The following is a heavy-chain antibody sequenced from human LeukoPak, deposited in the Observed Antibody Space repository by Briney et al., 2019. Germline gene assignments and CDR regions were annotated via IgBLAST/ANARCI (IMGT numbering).Heavy chain of an antibody. Sequence: ASVKVSCKASGYTFTSYYMHWVRQAPGQGLEWMGIINPSGGSTSYAQKFQGRVTMTRDTSTSTVYMELSSLGSEDTAVYYCAIDILTGYQSKNWFDPWGQGTLVTVSS. D-gene: IGHD3-9*01. V-gene: IGHV1-46*01. CDR2: INPSGGST. CDR3: AIDILTGYQSKNWFDP. CDR1: GYTFTSYY. J-gene: IGHJ5*02.